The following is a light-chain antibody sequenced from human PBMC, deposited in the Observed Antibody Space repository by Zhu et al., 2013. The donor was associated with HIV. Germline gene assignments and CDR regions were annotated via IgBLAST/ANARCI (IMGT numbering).Light chain of an antibody. CDR2: GAS. Sequence: DIVLTQSPGTLSLSPGERGSLSCRASQSVNSQLAWYQQKPGQAPRLLIIGASTRATGIPDRFSGSGSGTEFTLTISSLQSEDFAVYYCQQYNDWPQTFGQGTKLQI. J-gene: IGKJ2*01. CDR3: QQYNDWPQT. V-gene: IGKV3-15*01. CDR1: QSVNSQ.